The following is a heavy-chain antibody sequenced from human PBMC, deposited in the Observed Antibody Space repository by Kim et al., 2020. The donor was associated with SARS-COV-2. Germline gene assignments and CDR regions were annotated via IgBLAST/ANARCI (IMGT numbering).Heavy chain of an antibody. CDR1: GFTFSSYW. Sequence: GGSLRLSCAASGFTFSSYWMHWVRQAPGKGLVWVSRINSDGSSTSYADSVKGRFTISRDNAKNTLYLQMNSLRAEDTAVYYCARATPPYGSGSYYSNWFDPRGQGTLVTVSS. D-gene: IGHD3-10*01. CDR3: ARATPPYGSGSYYSNWFDP. J-gene: IGHJ5*02. V-gene: IGHV3-74*01. CDR2: INSDGSST.